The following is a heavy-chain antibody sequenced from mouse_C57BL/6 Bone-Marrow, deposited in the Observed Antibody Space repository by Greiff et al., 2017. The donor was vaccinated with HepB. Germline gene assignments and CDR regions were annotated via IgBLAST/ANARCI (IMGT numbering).Heavy chain of an antibody. J-gene: IGHJ3*01. Sequence: VQLQQPGAELVRPGSSVKLSCKASGYTFTSYWMDWVKQRPGQGLEWIGNIYPSDSETHYNQKFKDKATLTVDKSSSTAYMQLSSLTSEDSAVYYCAVYYGKGGFAYWGQGTLVTVSA. CDR1: GYTFTSYW. V-gene: IGHV1-61*01. D-gene: IGHD2-1*01. CDR3: AVYYGKGGFAY. CDR2: IYPSDSET.